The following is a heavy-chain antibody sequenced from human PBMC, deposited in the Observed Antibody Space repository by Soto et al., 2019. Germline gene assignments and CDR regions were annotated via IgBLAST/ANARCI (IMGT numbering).Heavy chain of an antibody. Sequence: EVQLLESGGGLVQPGGSLRLSCAASGFTFSSYSMNWVRQAPGKGLEWVSYISSSSSTIYYADSVKGRFTISRDNAKNSLYLQMNSLRAEDTAVYYCARGAFDYWGQGTLVTVSS. J-gene: IGHJ4*02. V-gene: IGHV3-48*01. CDR1: GFTFSSYS. CDR2: ISSSSSTI. CDR3: ARGAFDY.